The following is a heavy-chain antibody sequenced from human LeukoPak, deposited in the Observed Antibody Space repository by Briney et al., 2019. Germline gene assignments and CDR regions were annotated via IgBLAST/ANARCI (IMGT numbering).Heavy chain of an antibody. Sequence: GGSLRLSCAASGFTFSSYAMSWVRQAPGKGLEWVSAISGSGGSTYYADSVKGRFTISRDNSKNTLYLQMNSLRAEDTAVYYCAKVLGDDFWRGFAYSFDYWGQGTLVTVSS. CDR2: ISGSGGST. V-gene: IGHV3-23*01. CDR3: AKVLGDDFWRGFAYSFDY. J-gene: IGHJ4*02. D-gene: IGHD3-3*01. CDR1: GFTFSSYA.